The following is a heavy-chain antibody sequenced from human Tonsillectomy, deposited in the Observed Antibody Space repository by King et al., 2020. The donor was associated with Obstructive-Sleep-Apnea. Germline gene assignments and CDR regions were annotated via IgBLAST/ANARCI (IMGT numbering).Heavy chain of an antibody. V-gene: IGHV3-49*03. CDR2: IKSKAYGGTT. J-gene: IGHJ3*02. CDR3: TRGRSTSCYSLRYPCAAFDI. Sequence: VQLVESGGGLVQPGRSLRLSCTASGFTFGDYAMSWFRQAPGRGLGGGGFIKSKAYGGTTEYAAYVNGRFTISRYDSKSIAYLKRKSLKTEAPAVYYCTRGRSTSCYSLRYPCAAFDIGGQGTMVTVPS. D-gene: IGHD2-2*01. CDR1: GFTFGDYA.